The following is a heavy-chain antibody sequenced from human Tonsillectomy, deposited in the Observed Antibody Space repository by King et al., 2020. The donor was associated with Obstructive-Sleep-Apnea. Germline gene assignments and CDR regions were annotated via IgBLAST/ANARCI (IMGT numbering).Heavy chain of an antibody. Sequence: VQLVESGGGVVQPGRSLRLSCAASGFTFSSYAMHWVRQAPGKGLEWLAVISYDVSNKYYADSVKGRFTISRDNSKNTLYLQMNSLRAEDTAVYYCARESAIRGDYWGQGTLVTVSS. CDR2: ISYDVSNK. CDR1: GFTFSSYA. D-gene: IGHD3-10*01. J-gene: IGHJ4*02. V-gene: IGHV3-30*04. CDR3: ARESAIRGDY.